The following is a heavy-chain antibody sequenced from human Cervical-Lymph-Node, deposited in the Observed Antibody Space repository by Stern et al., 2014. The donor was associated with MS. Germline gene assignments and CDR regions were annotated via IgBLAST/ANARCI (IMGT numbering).Heavy chain of an antibody. CDR3: ARDLNSGELSFMLYYFDS. V-gene: IGHV3-30-3*01. D-gene: IGHD3-16*02. CDR1: GFIFGGYA. CDR2: LSYDGVNK. J-gene: IGHJ4*02. Sequence: VQLVESGGGVVQPGGSVRLSCAASGFIFGGYAMSWVRQAPGTGLEWVALLSYDGVNKYYADSVKGRFTISRDTSKSTLYLQMTGLRPEDTAIYYCARDLNSGELSFMLYYFDSWGQGTLVTVSS.